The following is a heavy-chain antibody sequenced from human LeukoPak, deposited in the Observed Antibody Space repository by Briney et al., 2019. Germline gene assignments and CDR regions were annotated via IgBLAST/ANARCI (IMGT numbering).Heavy chain of an antibody. Sequence: ASVKVSCKASGYTFTSYAIHWVRQAPGQRLEWMGWISAGNGNTKYSQNFQGRVTFISNTSASTVYMELSGLRSEDTAVYYCARSILIVPNTSYYYYYMDVWGQGTTVIVSS. D-gene: IGHD2/OR15-2a*01. CDR3: ARSILIVPNTSYYYYYMDV. CDR2: ISAGNGNT. CDR1: GYTFTSYA. J-gene: IGHJ6*02. V-gene: IGHV1-3*01.